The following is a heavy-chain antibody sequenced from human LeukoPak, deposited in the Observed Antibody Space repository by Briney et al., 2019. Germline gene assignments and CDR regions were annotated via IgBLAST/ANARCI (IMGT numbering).Heavy chain of an antibody. J-gene: IGHJ4*02. CDR1: GFAFDDYA. V-gene: IGHV3-9*01. CDR2: INWNSGRI. D-gene: IGHD6-19*01. Sequence: PGRSLRLSCAASGFAFDDYAMHWVRQAPGKGLEWVSGINWNSGRIGYADSVKGRFTISRDSAKNSLYLQMNSLRAEDTALYYCAKDTIEVAGTDSFDYWGQGTLVTVSS. CDR3: AKDTIEVAGTDSFDY.